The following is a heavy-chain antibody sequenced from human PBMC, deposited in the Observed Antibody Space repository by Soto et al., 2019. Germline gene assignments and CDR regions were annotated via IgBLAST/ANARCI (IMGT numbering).Heavy chain of an antibody. V-gene: IGHV3-23*01. CDR1: GFTFSSYA. Sequence: GGSLRLCCAASGFTFSSYAMSWVRQAPGKGLEWVSAISGSGGSTYYADSVKGRFTISRDNSKNTLYLQMNSLRAEDTAVYYCAKDPXVVPAAIPIDYYYGMDVWGQGTTVTVSS. D-gene: IGHD2-2*02. J-gene: IGHJ6*02. CDR3: AKDPXVVPAAIPIDYYYGMDV. CDR2: ISGSGGST.